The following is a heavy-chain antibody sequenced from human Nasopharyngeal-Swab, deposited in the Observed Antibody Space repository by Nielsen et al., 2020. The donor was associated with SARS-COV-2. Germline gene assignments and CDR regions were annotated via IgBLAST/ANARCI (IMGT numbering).Heavy chain of an antibody. CDR2: TYHSGST. Sequence: WIRQPPGKGLEWIGYTYHSGSTYYNPSLKSRVTISVDRSKNQFSLKLSSVTAADTAVYYCASVLDLGILDYWGQGTLVTVSS. D-gene: IGHD3/OR15-3a*01. V-gene: IGHV4-30-2*01. CDR3: ASVLDLGILDY. J-gene: IGHJ4*02.